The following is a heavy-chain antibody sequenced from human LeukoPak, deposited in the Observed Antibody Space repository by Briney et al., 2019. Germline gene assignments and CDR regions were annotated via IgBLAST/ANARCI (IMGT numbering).Heavy chain of an antibody. Sequence: SETLSLTCAVYGGSFSGYYWSWIRQPPGKGLEWIGEINHSGSTNYNPSLKSRVTMSVDTSKNQFSLKLSSVTAADTAVYYCARTPTFEWELLAHDAFDIWGQGTMVTVSS. J-gene: IGHJ3*02. V-gene: IGHV4-34*01. CDR2: INHSGST. CDR1: GGSFSGYY. CDR3: ARTPTFEWELLAHDAFDI. D-gene: IGHD1-26*01.